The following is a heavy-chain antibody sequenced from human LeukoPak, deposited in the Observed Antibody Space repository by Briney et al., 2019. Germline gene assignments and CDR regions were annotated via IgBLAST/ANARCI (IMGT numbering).Heavy chain of an antibody. J-gene: IGHJ6*03. D-gene: IGHD3-22*01. CDR3: ARSSGYYDNYYYYYMDV. Sequence: SETLSLTCTVSGGSISHTNYYWSWIRQPAGKGLEWIGRIYTSGSTNYNPSLKSRVTMSVDTSKNQFSLKLSSVTAANTAVYYCARSSGYYDNYYYYYMDVWGKGTTVTISS. CDR2: IYTSGST. V-gene: IGHV4-4*07. CDR1: GGSISHTNYY.